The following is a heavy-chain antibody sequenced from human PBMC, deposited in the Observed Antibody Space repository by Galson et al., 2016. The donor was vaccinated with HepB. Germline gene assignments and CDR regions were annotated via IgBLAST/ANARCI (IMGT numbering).Heavy chain of an antibody. V-gene: IGHV3-33*01. CDR3: VREMAYAGWQKVFDL. CDR1: GFTFRGYD. Sequence: SLRLSCAASGFTFRGYDMHWVRQAPGKGLDWVAVINHDGNNEYYEDSVKGRFTISRDNSKNTVYLQMNSLRAEDTAVYYCVREMAYAGWQKVFDLWGQGSLVTVSS. D-gene: IGHD6-19*01. J-gene: IGHJ4*02. CDR2: INHDGNNE.